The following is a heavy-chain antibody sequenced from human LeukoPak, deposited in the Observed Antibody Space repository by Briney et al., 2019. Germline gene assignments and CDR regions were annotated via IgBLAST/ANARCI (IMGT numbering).Heavy chain of an antibody. CDR2: ISAYNGNT. CDR3: ARVDDLSGWTIYYYYYGMDV. Sequence: ASVKVSCKASGYTFTSYGISWVRQAPGQGLEWMGWISAYNGNTNYAQKLQGRVTMTTDTSTSTAYMELRSLRSDDTAVYYCARVDDLSGWTIYYYYYGMDVWGQGTTVTVSS. D-gene: IGHD6-19*01. CDR1: GYTFTSYG. V-gene: IGHV1-18*01. J-gene: IGHJ6*02.